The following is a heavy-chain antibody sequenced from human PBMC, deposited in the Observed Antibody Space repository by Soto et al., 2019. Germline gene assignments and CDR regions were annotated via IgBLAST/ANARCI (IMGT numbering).Heavy chain of an antibody. CDR3: AHIPNYYQYDWFDP. J-gene: IGHJ5*02. D-gene: IGHD3-16*01. CDR2: IYWDDDK. Sequence: QITLKESGPTLVKPTQTLTLTCTFSGFSLTTRGVGVGWIRQHPGKALECLALIYWDDDKRYSPSLQSRLSIPKDTSKNQVILTKTNVDPVDTATYYCAHIPNYYQYDWFDPWGQGTLVSVSS. V-gene: IGHV2-5*02. CDR1: GFSLTTRGVG.